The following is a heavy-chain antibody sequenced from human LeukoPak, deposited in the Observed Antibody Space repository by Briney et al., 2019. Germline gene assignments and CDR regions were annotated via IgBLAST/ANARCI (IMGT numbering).Heavy chain of an antibody. CDR2: IIPIFGTA. D-gene: IGHD2-2*02. Sequence: GASVKVSCRASGGTFSSYAISWVRQAPGQGLEWMGGIIPIFGTANYAQKFQGRVTITTDESTSTAYMELSSLRSEDTAVYYCARGESIPTMCEYWGQGNLVTVSS. J-gene: IGHJ4*02. V-gene: IGHV1-69*05. CDR3: ARGESIPTMCEY. CDR1: GGTFSSYA.